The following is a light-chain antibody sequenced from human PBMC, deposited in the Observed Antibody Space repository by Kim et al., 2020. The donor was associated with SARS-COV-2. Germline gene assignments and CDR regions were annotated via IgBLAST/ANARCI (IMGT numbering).Light chain of an antibody. J-gene: IGLJ2*01. Sequence: NFMLTQPHSVSESPEKTVTISCMRSSGSIASNYVQWYQQRPGSSPSIVIYEGNQRPSGVPDRFSGSIDSSSNSASLTISGLKPEDEADYYCQSYDSSNPVIFGGGTKVTVL. V-gene: IGLV6-57*01. CDR1: SGSIASNY. CDR3: QSYDSSNPVI. CDR2: EGN.